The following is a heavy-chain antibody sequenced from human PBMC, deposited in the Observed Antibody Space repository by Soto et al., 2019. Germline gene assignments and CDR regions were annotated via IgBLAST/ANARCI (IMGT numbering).Heavy chain of an antibody. J-gene: IGHJ4*02. V-gene: IGHV3-30*18. Sequence: QVQLVESGGGVVQPGRSLRLSCAASGFTFSSHGMHWVRQAPGKGLEWVSVISHDGREDYYAESVRGRFTISRDNAKNSLYLQMNSIRPEDTAVYYCTKDRSAGCGGDCDFDYWGQGSLVSVSS. CDR2: ISHDGRED. D-gene: IGHD2-21*02. CDR3: TKDRSAGCGGDCDFDY. CDR1: GFTFSSHG.